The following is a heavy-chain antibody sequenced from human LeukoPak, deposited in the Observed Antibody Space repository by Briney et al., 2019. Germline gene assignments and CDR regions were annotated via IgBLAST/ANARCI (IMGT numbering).Heavy chain of an antibody. CDR3: AKGTPGYSGYDPLDY. V-gene: IGHV3-30*02. Sequence: GGSLRLSCAASGFTFSTYGRQWVRQAPAKGLAWVALIRNDGHNQYYGHSVKGRFTISRDNSKNTVFLPMNGLRAEDTAVYYCAKGTPGYSGYDPLDYWGQGTLVTVSS. CDR1: GFTFSTYG. CDR2: IRNDGHNQ. D-gene: IGHD5-12*01. J-gene: IGHJ4*02.